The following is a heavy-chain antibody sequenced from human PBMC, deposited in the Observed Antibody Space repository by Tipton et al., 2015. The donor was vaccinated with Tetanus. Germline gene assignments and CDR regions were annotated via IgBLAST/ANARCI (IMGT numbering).Heavy chain of an antibody. CDR1: GASISGYY. CDR3: ARGGPESRWYFDL. J-gene: IGHJ2*01. Sequence: TLSLTCTVSGASISGYYWSWIRQTPGKGLEWIGYIYSSGSFNYNPSLRSRVTLSVDTSQKQFSLNLCSMTAADTAVYYCARGGPESRWYFDLWGRGTLVTVSS. CDR2: IYSSGSF. V-gene: IGHV4-59*01.